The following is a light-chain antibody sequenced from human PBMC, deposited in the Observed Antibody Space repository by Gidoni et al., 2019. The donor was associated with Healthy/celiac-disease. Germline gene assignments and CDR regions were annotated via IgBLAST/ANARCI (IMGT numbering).Light chain of an antibody. CDR3: QQYDNLYT. Sequence: DIQFTQSPSSLSASVGDRVTITCQASQDISNYLNWYQQKPGKAPKLLIYDASNLETGVPSRFSGSGYGTDFTFTISSLQPEDIATYYCQQYDNLYTFGQGTKLEIK. CDR1: QDISNY. J-gene: IGKJ2*01. V-gene: IGKV1-33*01. CDR2: DAS.